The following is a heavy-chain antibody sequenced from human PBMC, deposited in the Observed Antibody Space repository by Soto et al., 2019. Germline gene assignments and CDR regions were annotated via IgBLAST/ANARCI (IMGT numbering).Heavy chain of an antibody. CDR1: GFTFTSSA. J-gene: IGHJ6*02. D-gene: IGHD2-15*01. Sequence: GASVKVSGKASGFTFTSSAVQWVRQARGQRLEWIGWIVVGSGNTNYAQKFQERVTITRDMSTSTAYMELSSLRSDDTAIYFCARGRDAASQFYSPHGMDVWGQGTTVTVSS. V-gene: IGHV1-58*01. CDR3: ARGRDAASQFYSPHGMDV. CDR2: IVVGSGNT.